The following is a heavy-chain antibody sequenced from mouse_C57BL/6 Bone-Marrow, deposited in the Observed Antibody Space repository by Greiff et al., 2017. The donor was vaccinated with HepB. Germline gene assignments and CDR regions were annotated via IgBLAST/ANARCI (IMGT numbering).Heavy chain of an antibody. J-gene: IGHJ4*01. D-gene: IGHD1-1*01. V-gene: IGHV14-4*01. CDR3: TTKDSGSSYGYAMDY. CDR1: GFNIKDDY. Sequence: VQLQQSGAELVRPGASVKLSCTASGFNIKDDYMHWVKQRPEQGLEWIGWIDPENGDTEYASKFQGKATIIADTSSNTAYLQLSSLTSEDTAVYYCTTKDSGSSYGYAMDYWGQGTSVTVSS. CDR2: IDPENGDT.